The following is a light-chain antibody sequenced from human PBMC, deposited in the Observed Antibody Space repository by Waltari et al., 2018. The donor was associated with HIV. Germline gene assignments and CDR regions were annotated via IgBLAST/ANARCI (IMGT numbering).Light chain of an antibody. CDR3: SSFAGSNNLMV. CDR2: QVN. Sequence: QSALTQPPSASGSPGQSVTISCTLTTSDVGGYNSLSWYHQHPVKAPKLMIYQVNKRPSGVPARFSGTKSGNRASLTVSGLQAEDEADYYCSSFAGSNNLMVFGGGTKLTVL. CDR1: TSDVGGYNS. V-gene: IGLV2-8*01. J-gene: IGLJ2*01.